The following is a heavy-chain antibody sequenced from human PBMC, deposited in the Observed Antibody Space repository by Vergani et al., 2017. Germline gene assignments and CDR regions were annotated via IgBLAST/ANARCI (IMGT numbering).Heavy chain of an antibody. CDR1: GGSISSSSYY. CDR2: IYYSGST. D-gene: IGHD4-17*01. V-gene: IGHV4-39*01. J-gene: IGHJ5*02. CDR3: ARHDYGDYAVFDP. Sequence: QLQLQESGPGLVKPSETLSLTCTVSGGSISSSSYYWGWIRQPPGKGLEWIGSIYYSGSTYYNPSLKSRVTISVDTSKNQFSLKLSSVTAADTAVYYCARHDYGDYAVFDPWGQGTLVTVSS.